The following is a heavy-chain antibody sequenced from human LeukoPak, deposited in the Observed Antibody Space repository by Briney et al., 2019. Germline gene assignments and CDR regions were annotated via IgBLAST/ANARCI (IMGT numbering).Heavy chain of an antibody. J-gene: IGHJ3*02. CDR3: ARDLPGYCSSTSCPRAAFDT. V-gene: IGHV1-18*01. CDR2: ISAYNGNT. Sequence: ASVKVSCKASGYTFTSYGISWVRQAPGQGLEWMGWISAYNGNTNYAQKLQGRVTMTTDTSTSTAYMELRSLRSDDTAVYYCARDLPGYCSSTSCPRAAFDTWGQGTMVTVSS. D-gene: IGHD2-2*01. CDR1: GYTFTSYG.